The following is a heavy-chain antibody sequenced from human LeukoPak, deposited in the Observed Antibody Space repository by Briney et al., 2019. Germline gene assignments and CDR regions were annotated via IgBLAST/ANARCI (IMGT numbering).Heavy chain of an antibody. Sequence: ASVKVSCKASGGTFSSYAISWVRQAPGQGLEWMGWISAYNGNTNYAQKLQGRVTMTTDTSTSTAYMELRSLRSDDTAVYYCARAEKWELPGKFDYWGQGTLVTVSS. J-gene: IGHJ4*02. V-gene: IGHV1-18*01. CDR2: ISAYNGNT. CDR1: GGTFSSYA. CDR3: ARAEKWELPGKFDY. D-gene: IGHD1-26*01.